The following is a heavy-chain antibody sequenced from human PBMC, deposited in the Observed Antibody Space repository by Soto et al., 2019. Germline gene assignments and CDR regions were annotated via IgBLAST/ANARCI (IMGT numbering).Heavy chain of an antibody. V-gene: IGHV1-3*05. CDR2: INAGNGNT. CDR3: ARAVAVPADFDY. D-gene: IGHD6-19*01. Sequence: QVQVVQSGAEEKKPGASVKVSCTASGYTFTGYAMHWVRQAPGHRLAWMGWINAGNGNTKYSQKFQGRVTITRVTSASTAYMELSSLRSEDTAVYYCARAVAVPADFDYWGQGTLVTVSS. CDR1: GYTFTGYA. J-gene: IGHJ4*02.